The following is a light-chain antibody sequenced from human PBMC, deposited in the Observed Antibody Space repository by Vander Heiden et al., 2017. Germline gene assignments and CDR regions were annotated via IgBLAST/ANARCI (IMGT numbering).Light chain of an antibody. V-gene: IGKV1-39*01. CDR3: QRINCTPRST. J-gene: IGKJ1*01. Sequence: DIQMTESSSSLSASVGDRVTITFRASQSFRINVNWLHQKSGQAPKLLMYAASSLPRRVPSKFSSTRSRIDLTLTSRSLQPKNFTTYYCQRINCTPRSTFGQGTRVEMK. CDR2: AAS. CDR1: QSFRIN.